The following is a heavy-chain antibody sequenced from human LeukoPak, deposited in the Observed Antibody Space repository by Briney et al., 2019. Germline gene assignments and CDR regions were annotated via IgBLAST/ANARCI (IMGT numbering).Heavy chain of an antibody. J-gene: IGHJ4*02. D-gene: IGHD2/OR15-2a*01. Sequence: SVKVSCKASGGTFSSYAISWVRQAPGQGLEWMGRIIPILGIANYAQKFQGRVTITADKSTSTAYMELSSLRSEDTAVYYCASTHNRGPALDDWGQETLVTVSS. V-gene: IGHV1-69*04. CDR3: ASTHNRGPALDD. CDR1: GGTFSSYA. CDR2: IIPILGIA.